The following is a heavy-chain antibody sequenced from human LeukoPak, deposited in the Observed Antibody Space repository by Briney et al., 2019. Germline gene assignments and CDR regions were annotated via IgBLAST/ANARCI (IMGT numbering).Heavy chain of an antibody. D-gene: IGHD1-26*01. Sequence: SVKVSCKASGGTSSSYAISWVRQAPGQGLEWMGGIIPIFGTANYAQKFQGRVTITTDESTSTAYMELSSLRSEDTAVYYCARVPWELQAFDIWGQGTMVTASS. CDR3: ARVPWELQAFDI. V-gene: IGHV1-69*05. J-gene: IGHJ3*02. CDR2: IIPIFGTA. CDR1: GGTSSSYA.